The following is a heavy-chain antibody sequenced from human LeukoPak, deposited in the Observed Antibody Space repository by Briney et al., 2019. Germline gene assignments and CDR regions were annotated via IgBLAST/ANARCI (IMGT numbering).Heavy chain of an antibody. D-gene: IGHD2-2*01. Sequence: PGGSLRLSCAASGFTFSNYAMHWVRQAPGQGLEYVSAITSNGGSRYYADSVKGRFTISRDNSKNTLYLQMSSLRAEDTAVYCCLNRVVPADRLAFDIWGQGTMVTVSS. J-gene: IGHJ3*02. V-gene: IGHV3-64D*09. CDR3: LNRVVPADRLAFDI. CDR2: ITSNGGSR. CDR1: GFTFSNYA.